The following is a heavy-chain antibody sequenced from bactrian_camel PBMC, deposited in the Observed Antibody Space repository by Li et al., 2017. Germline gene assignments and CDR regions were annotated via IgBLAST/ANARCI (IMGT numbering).Heavy chain of an antibody. CDR3: AVYDAYAGRCSFREDYYDY. CDR1: GYALNKNA. Sequence: DVQLVESGGGLVQPGGSLRLSCVASGYALNKNAITWFRQAPGKEREGVAAIYSGDGSAIYTDSAKGRYTISQDNASKTVVLQMNSLKPEDTAMYHCAVYDAYAGRCSFREDYYDYWGPGTQVTVS. V-gene: IGHV3S40*01. CDR2: IYSGDGSA. D-gene: IGHD2*01. J-gene: IGHJ4*01.